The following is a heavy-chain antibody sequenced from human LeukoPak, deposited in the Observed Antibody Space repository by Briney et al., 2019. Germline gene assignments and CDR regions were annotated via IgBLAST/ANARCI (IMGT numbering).Heavy chain of an antibody. J-gene: IGHJ4*02. V-gene: IGHV4-34*01. Sequence: PSETLSLTCAVYGGSFSGYYWSWIRQPPGKGLEWIGEINHSGSTNYNPSLKSRVTISVDTSKNQFSLKLSSVTAADTAVYYCARGRVRFPYYFDYWGQGTLVTVSS. CDR3: ARGRVRFPYYFDY. D-gene: IGHD3-10*01. CDR1: GGSFSGYY. CDR2: INHSGST.